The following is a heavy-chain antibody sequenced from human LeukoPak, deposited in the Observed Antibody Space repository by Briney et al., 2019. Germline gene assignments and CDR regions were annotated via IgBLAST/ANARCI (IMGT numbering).Heavy chain of an antibody. V-gene: IGHV4-4*07. CDR2: IYTNGRT. CDR1: GGSISSYY. J-gene: IGHJ4*02. D-gene: IGHD4-23*01. CDR3: ARDTDFGAISYYFDY. Sequence: SETLSLTCTVSGGSISSYYWSWIRQPAGKGLEWIGHIYTNGRTNYNPSLKSRVTMSVDTSKNQLSLKLSSVTAADTAVYYCARDTDFGAISYYFDYWGQGTLVTVSS.